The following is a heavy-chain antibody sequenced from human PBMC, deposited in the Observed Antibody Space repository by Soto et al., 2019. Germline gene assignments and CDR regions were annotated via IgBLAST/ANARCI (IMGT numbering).Heavy chain of an antibody. D-gene: IGHD4-4*01. CDR3: STTKAVTNTFRI. J-gene: IGHJ3*02. V-gene: IGHV3-53*01. Sequence: PGGSLRLSCAASGLSVSSNYMSWVRQAPGKGLEWVSSIHSGITTYYADSVKGRFTISRDKSKNTLYLQMNSLKTEDTAVYYCSTTKAVTNTFRIWGQGTMVTVSS. CDR1: GLSVSSNY. CDR2: IHSGITT.